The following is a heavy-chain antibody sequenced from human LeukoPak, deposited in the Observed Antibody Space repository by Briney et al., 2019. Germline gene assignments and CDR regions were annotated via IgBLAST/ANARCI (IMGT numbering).Heavy chain of an antibody. J-gene: IGHJ4*02. V-gene: IGHV3-74*01. CDR2: INSDGSST. D-gene: IGHD3-3*01. CDR1: GFTFSSYW. CDR3: ARARYYDFWSGYYSSLFDY. Sequence: GGSLRLSCAASGFTFSSYWMLWVRHAPGKGLLWVSRINSDGSSTIYADSVKGRFTISRDNAKNTLYLQMNSLRAEDTAVYYCARARYYDFWSGYYSSLFDYWGQGTLVTVSS.